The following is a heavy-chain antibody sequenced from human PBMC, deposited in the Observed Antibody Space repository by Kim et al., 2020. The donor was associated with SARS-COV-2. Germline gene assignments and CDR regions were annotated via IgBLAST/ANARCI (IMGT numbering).Heavy chain of an antibody. J-gene: IGHJ6*01. V-gene: IGHV3-48*02. CDR3: ARGGLTVAGTEYYYGMDV. Sequence: GGSLRLSCAASGFAFRNYTMNWVRQAPGKGLEWVSYISSSSSKMFHADSVNGRFTISRDNAKKSLYLQMNSLRDEDTAVYYCARGGLTVAGTEYYYGMDV. CDR2: ISSSSSKM. D-gene: IGHD6-19*01. CDR1: GFAFRNYT.